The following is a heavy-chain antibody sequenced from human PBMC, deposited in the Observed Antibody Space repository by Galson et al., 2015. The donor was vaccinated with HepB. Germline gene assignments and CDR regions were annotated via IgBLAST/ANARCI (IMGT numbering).Heavy chain of an antibody. D-gene: IGHD1-26*01. V-gene: IGHV1-2*02. Sequence: SVKVSCKASGYTFTGYDVQWVRQAPGQGLEWMGWINPNSGGTNYAQKFQGRVTMTRDMSISTAYMELSDLTFDDTALYFCARTVGATPDFRGQGTLVTVSS. CDR3: ARTVGATPDF. CDR2: INPNSGGT. J-gene: IGHJ4*02. CDR1: GYTFTGYD.